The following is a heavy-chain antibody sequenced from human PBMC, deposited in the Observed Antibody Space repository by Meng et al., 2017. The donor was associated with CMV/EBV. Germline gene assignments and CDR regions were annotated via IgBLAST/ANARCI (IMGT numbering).Heavy chain of an antibody. CDR1: GGTFSSYA. D-gene: IGHD3-22*01. V-gene: IGHV1-69*01. CDR2: IIPIFGTA. J-gene: IGHJ4*02. Sequence: QVQLVQSGAEVKKPGSSVKVSCKASGGTFSSYAISWVRQAPGQGLEWMGGIIPIFGTANYAQKCQGRVTITADESTSTAYMELSSLRSEDTAVYYCARGRIWNYYDSSGYNFDYWGQGTLVTVSS. CDR3: ARGRIWNYYDSSGYNFDY.